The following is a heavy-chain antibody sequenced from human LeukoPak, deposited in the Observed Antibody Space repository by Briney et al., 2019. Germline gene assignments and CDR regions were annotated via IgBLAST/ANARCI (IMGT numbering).Heavy chain of an antibody. CDR3: AKDIHYDSSGFIDY. D-gene: IGHD3-22*01. CDR2: ISYDGSNK. J-gene: IGHJ4*02. V-gene: IGHV3-30*18. CDR1: GFTFSSYG. Sequence: PGGSLRLSCAASGFTFSSYGMHWVRQAPGKGLEWVAVISYDGSNKYYADSVKGRFTISRDNAKNSLYLQMNSLRAEDTALYYCAKDIHYDSSGFIDYWGQGTLVTVSS.